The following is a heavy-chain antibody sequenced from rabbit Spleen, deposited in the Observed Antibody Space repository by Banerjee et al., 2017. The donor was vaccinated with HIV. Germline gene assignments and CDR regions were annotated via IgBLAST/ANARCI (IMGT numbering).Heavy chain of an antibody. Sequence: QSLEESGGDLVKPGASLTLTCTASGFSFSAGYYMCWVRQAPGKGLEWIACIGAGSSGSPFYSCWSKGRFTISKSSSTTVTLQMTSMTASDTATYFCARFYAGYGDFGYAQMWGPGTLVTVS. CDR1: GFSFSAGYY. CDR2: IGAGSSGSP. CDR3: ARFYAGYGDFGYAQM. J-gene: IGHJ4*01. V-gene: IGHV1S40*01. D-gene: IGHD7-1*01.